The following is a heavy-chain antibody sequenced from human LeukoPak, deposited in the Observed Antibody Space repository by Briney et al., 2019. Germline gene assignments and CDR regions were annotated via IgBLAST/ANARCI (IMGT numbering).Heavy chain of an antibody. CDR3: AKDPGVVPAHYFDY. V-gene: IGHV3-23*01. D-gene: IGHD2-2*01. CDR2: TGSTGVST. Sequence: GGSLRLSCAAAGFTFSSYAMNWVRQAPGKGLEWVSGTGSTGVSTFYADSVKGRFTVSRDNSKNTLSLQMNSLRAEDTAVYYCAKDPGVVPAHYFDYWGQGTLVTVSS. CDR1: GFTFSSYA. J-gene: IGHJ4*02.